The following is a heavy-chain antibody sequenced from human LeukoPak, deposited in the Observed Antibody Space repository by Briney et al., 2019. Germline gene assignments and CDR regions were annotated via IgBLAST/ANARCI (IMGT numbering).Heavy chain of an antibody. CDR2: VHLDGRT. D-gene: IGHD3-3*01. Sequence: PGGSLRLSCAASGFTFRNYEIHWVRQPPGKGLEWIGEVHLDGRTNYNPSLESRLTISVDLSENHVSLKLTSVTAADTAVYYCAREGGFYRPLDYSGQGTLVTVSS. J-gene: IGHJ4*02. V-gene: IGHV4-4*02. CDR1: GFTFRNYEI. CDR3: AREGGFYRPLDY.